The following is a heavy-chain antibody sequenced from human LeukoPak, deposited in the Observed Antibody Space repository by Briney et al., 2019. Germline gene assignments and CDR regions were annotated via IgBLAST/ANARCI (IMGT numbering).Heavy chain of an antibody. Sequence: KPSETLSLTRTVSGGSISSYYWSWIRQPPGKGLEWIGYIYYSGSTNYNPSLKSRVTISVDTSKNQFSLKLSSVTAADTAVYYCARAPEYCTNGVCYASAFDYWGQGTLVTVSS. D-gene: IGHD2-8*01. CDR2: IYYSGST. J-gene: IGHJ4*02. CDR3: ARAPEYCTNGVCYASAFDY. CDR1: GGSISSYY. V-gene: IGHV4-59*01.